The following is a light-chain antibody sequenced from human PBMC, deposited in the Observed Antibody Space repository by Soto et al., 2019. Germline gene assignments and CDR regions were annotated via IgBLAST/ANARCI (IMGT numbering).Light chain of an antibody. J-gene: IGLJ1*01. CDR2: DVS. CDR3: SSYTSSSTLYV. Sequence: QSVLTQPASVSGSPGQSTTISCTGTSSDVGGYNYVSWYQQHPGKAPKLIIYDVSNRPSGVSFRFSASKSANAASLTISGLQAEDEADYYCSSYTSSSTLYVFGTGTKVPVL. V-gene: IGLV2-14*03. CDR1: SSDVGGYNY.